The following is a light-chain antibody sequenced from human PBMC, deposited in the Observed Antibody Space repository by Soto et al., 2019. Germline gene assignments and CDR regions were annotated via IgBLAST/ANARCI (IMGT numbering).Light chain of an antibody. CDR3: QQRSSWPLT. CDR2: GAS. J-gene: IGKJ4*01. Sequence: EIVMTQSPATLSVSPGERATLSCRASQSVSSKLAWYQQKPGQGPRLLIYGASTRATGIPARFSGSGSGTEFTLTISSLQSEDFAVYYCQQRSSWPLTFGGGTKVEIK. V-gene: IGKV3-15*01. CDR1: QSVSSK.